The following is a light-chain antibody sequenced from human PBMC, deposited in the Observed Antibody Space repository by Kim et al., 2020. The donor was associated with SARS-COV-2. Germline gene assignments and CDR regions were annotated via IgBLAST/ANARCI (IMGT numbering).Light chain of an antibody. V-gene: IGKV1-33*01. J-gene: IGKJ2*01. CDR1: QAISTY. CDR3: LQYEDVPHT. CDR2: DAS. Sequence: DIQMTQSPSSLSASVGDRVTITCQASQAISTYLSWYQQEQHKAPKLLIYDASHLEAGVPSRFNGSGSGTDFTFTISSLQPEDAATYYCLQYEDVPHTFGQGTKLEIK.